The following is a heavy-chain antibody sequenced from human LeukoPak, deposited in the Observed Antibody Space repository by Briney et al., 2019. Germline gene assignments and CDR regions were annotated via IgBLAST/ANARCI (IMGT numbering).Heavy chain of an antibody. J-gene: IGHJ4*02. V-gene: IGHV3-64*01. D-gene: IGHD6-6*01. CDR2: IASNGVTT. CDR1: GYTFTNYA. Sequence: SCKASGYTFTNYAVHWVRQAPGKGLEYVSAIASNGVTTYYANSVKGRFTISRDYSKNTLYLQMNSLRAEDTAVYYCAKDQVAAPPFDYWGQGTLVTVSS. CDR3: AKDQVAAPPFDY.